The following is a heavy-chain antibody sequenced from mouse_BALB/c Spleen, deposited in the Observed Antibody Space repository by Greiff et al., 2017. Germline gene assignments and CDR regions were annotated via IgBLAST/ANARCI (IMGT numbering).Heavy chain of an antibody. CDR1: GFTFSSYA. D-gene: IGHD1-1*01. V-gene: IGHV5-9-4*01. CDR3: ARDEDYYGSSWFAY. CDR2: ISSGGSYT. J-gene: IGHJ3*01. Sequence: EVKLMESGGGLVKPGGSLKLSCAASGFTFSSYAMSWVRQSPEKRLEWVAEISSGGSYTYYPDTVTGRFTISRDNAKNTLYLEMSSLRSEDTAMYYCARDEDYYGSSWFAYWGQGTLVTVSA.